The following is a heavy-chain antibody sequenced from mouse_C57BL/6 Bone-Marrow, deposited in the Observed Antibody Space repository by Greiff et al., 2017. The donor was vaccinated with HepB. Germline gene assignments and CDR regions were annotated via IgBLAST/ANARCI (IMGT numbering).Heavy chain of an antibody. V-gene: IGHV1-78*01. Sequence: QVQLQQSDAELVKPGASVKISCKVSGYTFTDHTIHWMKQRPEQGLEWIGYIYPRDGSTKYNEKFKGKATLTADKSSSTAYMQLNSLTSEDSAVYFCAREDEIYYDYDYYAMDYWGQGTSVTVSS. D-gene: IGHD2-4*01. CDR1: GYTFTDHT. CDR2: IYPRDGST. CDR3: AREDEIYYDYDYYAMDY. J-gene: IGHJ4*01.